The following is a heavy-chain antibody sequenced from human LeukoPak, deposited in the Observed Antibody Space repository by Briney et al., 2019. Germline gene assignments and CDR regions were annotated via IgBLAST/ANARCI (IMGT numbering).Heavy chain of an antibody. CDR1: GYTFTGYY. D-gene: IGHD5-12*01. V-gene: IGHV1-2*02. CDR2: INPNSGGT. CDR3: ARGRNAIVATISALDPADY. J-gene: IGHJ4*02. Sequence: ASVKVSCKASGYTFTGYYMHWVRQAPGQGLEWMGWINPNSGGTNYAQKFQGRVTMTRDTSISTAYMELSRLRSDDTAVYYCARGRNAIVATISALDPADYWGQGTLVTVSS.